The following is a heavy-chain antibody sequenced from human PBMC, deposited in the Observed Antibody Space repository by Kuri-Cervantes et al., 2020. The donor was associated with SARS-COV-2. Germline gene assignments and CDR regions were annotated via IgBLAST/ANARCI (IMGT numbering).Heavy chain of an antibody. Sequence: ETLSLTCAASGFTVSSNYMTWVRQAPGKGLEWVANIDQNGNKNYYVDSVRGRFTISRDNAKNSLYLQMNSLRVEDTAVYYCARDTSPLGYCSSTNCYYDALDIWGQGTTVTVSS. CDR1: GFTVSSNY. CDR3: ARDTSPLGYCSSTNCYYDALDI. D-gene: IGHD2-2*01. CDR2: IDQNGNKN. V-gene: IGHV3-7*05. J-gene: IGHJ3*02.